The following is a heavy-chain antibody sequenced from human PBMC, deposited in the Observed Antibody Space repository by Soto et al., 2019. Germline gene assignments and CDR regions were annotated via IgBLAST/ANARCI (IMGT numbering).Heavy chain of an antibody. V-gene: IGHV4-59*01. J-gene: IGHJ6*02. Sequence: QVQLQESGPGLVKPSETLSLTCTVSGGSISSYYWSWIRQPPGKGLEWIGYIYYSGSTNYNPSLNCRVTISVDTSKNQSSLKLSSVTAADTAVYYCARNIVVEPYYYYGMDVWGQGTTVTVSS. D-gene: IGHD3-22*01. CDR1: GGSISSYY. CDR3: ARNIVVEPYYYYGMDV. CDR2: IYYSGST.